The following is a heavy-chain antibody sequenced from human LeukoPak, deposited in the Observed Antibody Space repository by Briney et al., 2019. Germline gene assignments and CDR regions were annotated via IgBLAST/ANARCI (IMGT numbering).Heavy chain of an antibody. Sequence: SEILSLTCSVSGGPLSTYTWSWVRQSPGKGLEWIGYIYHGGTTNYGPSLKSRATISAHTARNQFSLRLRSVTAADTAIYYCARDTSVGSGMQYWGQGTLVSVSS. CDR3: ARDTSVGSGMQY. CDR2: IYHGGTT. D-gene: IGHD3-10*01. CDR1: GGPLSTYT. V-gene: IGHV4-59*01. J-gene: IGHJ4*02.